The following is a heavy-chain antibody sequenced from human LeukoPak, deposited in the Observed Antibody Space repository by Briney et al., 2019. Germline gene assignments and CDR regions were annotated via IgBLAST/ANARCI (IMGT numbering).Heavy chain of an antibody. D-gene: IGHD5-18*01. J-gene: IGHJ4*02. CDR2: FSVSDQTT. CDR1: GFTFSSYA. Sequence: GGTLRLSCAASGFTFSSYAMSWVRQAPGKGLEWVSGFSVSDQTTYYADSVKGRFTISRDNAKNSLYLQMNSLRAEDTAVYYCARVEIQQWFFDYWGQGTLVTVSS. V-gene: IGHV3-23*01. CDR3: ARVEIQQWFFDY.